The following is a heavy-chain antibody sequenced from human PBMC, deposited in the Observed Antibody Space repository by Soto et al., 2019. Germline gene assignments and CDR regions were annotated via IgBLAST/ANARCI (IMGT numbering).Heavy chain of an antibody. J-gene: IGHJ3*02. CDR3: AYGSGSYYETLDAFDI. D-gene: IGHD3-10*01. CDR1: GFTFSSYS. CDR2: ISSSSSTI. V-gene: IGHV3-48*02. Sequence: GGSLRLSCAASGFTFSSYSMNWVRQAPGKGLEWVSYISSSSSTIYYADSVKGRFTISRDNAKNSLYLQMNSLRDEDTAVYYSAYGSGSYYETLDAFDIWGQGTMVTVSS.